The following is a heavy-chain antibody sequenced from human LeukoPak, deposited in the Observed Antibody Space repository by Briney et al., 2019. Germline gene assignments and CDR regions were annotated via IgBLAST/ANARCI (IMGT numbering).Heavy chain of an antibody. V-gene: IGHV1-69*04. J-gene: IGHJ3*02. Sequence: APVKVSCKASGGTFSSYAISWVRQAPGQGLEWMGRIIPILGIANYAQKFQGRVTITAGKSTSTAYMELSSLRSEDTAVYYCARLGGLDRGSDAFDIWGQGTMVTVSS. CDR2: IIPILGIA. CDR1: GGTFSSYA. D-gene: IGHD2-2*03. CDR3: ARLGGLDRGSDAFDI.